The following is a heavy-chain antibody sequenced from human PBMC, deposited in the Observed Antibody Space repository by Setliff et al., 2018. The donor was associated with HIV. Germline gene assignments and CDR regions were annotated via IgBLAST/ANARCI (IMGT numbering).Heavy chain of an antibody. V-gene: IGHV4-59*05. Sequence: SETLSLTCSVSGGSISYYHWSWIRQPAGKGLEWIGRIYYTGFTDYNSSLKSRVTISVDTSKNQFSLKLSSVTAADTAVYYCARQALRHYYLDYWGQGTLVTVSS. J-gene: IGHJ4*02. D-gene: IGHD3-10*01. CDR2: IYYTGFT. CDR1: GGSISYYH. CDR3: ARQALRHYYLDY.